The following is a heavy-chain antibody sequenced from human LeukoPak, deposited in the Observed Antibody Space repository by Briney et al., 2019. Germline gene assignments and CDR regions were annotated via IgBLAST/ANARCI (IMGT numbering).Heavy chain of an antibody. CDR3: ARDRGVPGPGNALDI. D-gene: IGHD2-8*01. CDR2: FKPNSGDS. CDR1: GYTFTNYH. J-gene: IGHJ3*02. V-gene: IGHV1-2*06. Sequence: ASVRVSCKASGYTFTNYHMHWVRQTPGEGLEWMGLFKPNSGDSDFIQKFRGRVTVTTDVSTTTIHMELNNLRSDDTAVFYCARDRGVPGPGNALDIWGQGTMVTVSS.